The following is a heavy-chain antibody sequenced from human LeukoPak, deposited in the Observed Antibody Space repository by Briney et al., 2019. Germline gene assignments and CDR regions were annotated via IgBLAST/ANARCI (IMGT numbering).Heavy chain of an antibody. Sequence: GESLKISCKGSGYTLTSYWIGWVRQMPGKGLDWMGIIHPGDSDTRYSPSLQGQVTISVDKSVNTAYLQWSSLKASDSGIYFCARLVVVNANYWYFDLWGRGTQVTVSS. D-gene: IGHD2-21*01. CDR3: ARLVVVNANYWYFDL. CDR2: IHPGDSDT. CDR1: GYTLTSYW. J-gene: IGHJ2*01. V-gene: IGHV5-51*01.